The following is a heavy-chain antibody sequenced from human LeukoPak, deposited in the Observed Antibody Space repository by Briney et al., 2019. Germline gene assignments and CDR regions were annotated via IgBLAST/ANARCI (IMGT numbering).Heavy chain of an antibody. CDR1: GYTLTELS. D-gene: IGHD3-22*01. Sequence: PSVRVSCKVSGYTLTELSMHGVREAPGKGLEWMGGFDPEDGETIYAQKFQGRVTMTEDTSTDTAFMELSSLRSEDTARYFLATDNTRVYYDSSGYYNALDIGGQGTMVTVSS. J-gene: IGHJ3*02. CDR2: FDPEDGET. V-gene: IGHV1-24*01. CDR3: ATDNTRVYYDSSGYYNALDI.